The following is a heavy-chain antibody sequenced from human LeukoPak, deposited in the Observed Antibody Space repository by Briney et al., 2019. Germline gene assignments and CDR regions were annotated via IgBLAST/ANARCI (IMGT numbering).Heavy chain of an antibody. CDR1: GYTFTGYY. V-gene: IGHV1-2*02. Sequence: ASVKVSCKASGYTFTGYYMHWVRQAPGQGLEWMGWINPNSGGTNYAQKFQGRVTMTRDTSISTAYMELSRLRSDDTAVYYCARGQAATTVLFDYWGQGTLVTVSS. CDR3: ARGQAATTVLFDY. CDR2: INPNSGGT. D-gene: IGHD4-17*01. J-gene: IGHJ4*02.